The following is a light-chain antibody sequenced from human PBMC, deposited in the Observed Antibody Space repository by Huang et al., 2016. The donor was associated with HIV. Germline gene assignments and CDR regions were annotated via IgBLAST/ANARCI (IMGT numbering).Light chain of an antibody. CDR2: RSS. CDR3: QYHYSYST. V-gene: IGKV1-5*03. CDR1: QSIGDW. Sequence: IQMTQSPSTLSASVGDRVTVTCRASQSIGDWLSWYQQKPGKAPKLLIFRSSTFETGIPSRCSGSGSGTEFTLTISRVQPDDFATYYYQYHYSYSTFGQGTKVEIK. J-gene: IGKJ1*01.